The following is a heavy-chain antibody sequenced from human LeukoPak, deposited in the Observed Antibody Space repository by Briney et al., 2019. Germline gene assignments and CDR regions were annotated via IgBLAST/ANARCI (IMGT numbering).Heavy chain of an antibody. CDR1: GFTFSSYA. Sequence: PGRSLRLSCAASGFTFSSYAMHWVRQAPGKGLEWVAVISYDGSNKYYADSVRGRFTISRDNSKNTLYLQMNSLRAEDTAVYYCAGGPRGFDWAGGTTSYYFDYWGQGTLVTVSS. D-gene: IGHD3-9*01. CDR3: AGGPRGFDWAGGTTSYYFDY. CDR2: ISYDGSNK. V-gene: IGHV3-30*01. J-gene: IGHJ4*02.